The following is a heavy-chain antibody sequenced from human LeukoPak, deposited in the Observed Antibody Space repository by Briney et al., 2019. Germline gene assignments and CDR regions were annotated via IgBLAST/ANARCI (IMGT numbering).Heavy chain of an antibody. J-gene: IGHJ4*02. CDR2: ISSSSSTI. D-gene: IGHD1-26*01. CDR3: ARWAGASRYFDY. V-gene: IGHV3-48*02. Sequence: GGSLRLSCAASGFTFSSYGMIWVRQAPGKGLDWASYISSSSSTIYYADSVKVRFTISRDNAKNSLYLQMNSLRDEDTAVYYCARWAGASRYFDYWGQGTLVTVSS. CDR1: GFTFSSYG.